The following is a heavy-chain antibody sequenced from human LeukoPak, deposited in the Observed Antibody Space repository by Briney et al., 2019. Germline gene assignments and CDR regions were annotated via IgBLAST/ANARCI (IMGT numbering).Heavy chain of an antibody. Sequence: GGSLRLSCAASGFTFSSYWVSWVRQAPGKGLEWVANIKQDGSEKYYVDSVKGRFTISRDNAKNSLYLQMNSLRAEDTAVYYCARDLGIVATIDWGQGTLVTVSS. CDR3: ARDLGIVATID. CDR1: GFTFSSYW. CDR2: IKQDGSEK. D-gene: IGHD5-12*01. J-gene: IGHJ4*02. V-gene: IGHV3-7*01.